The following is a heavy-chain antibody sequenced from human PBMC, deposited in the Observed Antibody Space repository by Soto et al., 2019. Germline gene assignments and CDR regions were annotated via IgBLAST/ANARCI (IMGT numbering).Heavy chain of an antibody. J-gene: IGHJ4*02. V-gene: IGHV3-74*01. CDR2: INSDGSST. D-gene: IGHD3-10*01. CDR1: GFTFSSYW. Sequence: EVQLVESGGGLVQPGGSLRLSCAASGFTFSSYWMHWVRQAPGKGLVWVSRINSDGSSTNYADSVKGQFTISRDNAKNAMYLQMNSPRGEDTAVYYCGRGASGSYRLDYWGQGTLVTVSS. CDR3: GRGASGSYRLDY.